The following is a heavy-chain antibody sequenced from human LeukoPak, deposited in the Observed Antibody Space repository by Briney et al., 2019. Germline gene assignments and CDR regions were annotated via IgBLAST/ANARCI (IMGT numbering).Heavy chain of an antibody. D-gene: IGHD6-13*01. Sequence: ASVKVSCKASGYTFTNYGLSWARQAPGQGLELMGWISTYNGNTNYAQKFQGRVTMTTDTSTSTGYMEMRSLRSDDTAVYYCARGGVSNSWYRTPDYWGQGTLVTVSS. CDR3: ARGGVSNSWYRTPDY. CDR1: GYTFTNYG. CDR2: ISTYNGNT. J-gene: IGHJ4*02. V-gene: IGHV1-18*01.